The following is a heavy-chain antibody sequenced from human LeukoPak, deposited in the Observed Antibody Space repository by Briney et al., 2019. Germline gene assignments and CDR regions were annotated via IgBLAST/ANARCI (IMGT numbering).Heavy chain of an antibody. Sequence: ASVNVSCKASGYTFTGYYMHWVRQAPGQGHELMGWINPNSGGTNFAQKFQGRVTMTRDTSIRTAYMELSRLTSDDTAVYYCARATGGYDLSDPWGQGTLVTVSS. D-gene: IGHD5-12*01. J-gene: IGHJ5*02. CDR2: INPNSGGT. V-gene: IGHV1-2*02. CDR1: GYTFTGYY. CDR3: ARATGGYDLSDP.